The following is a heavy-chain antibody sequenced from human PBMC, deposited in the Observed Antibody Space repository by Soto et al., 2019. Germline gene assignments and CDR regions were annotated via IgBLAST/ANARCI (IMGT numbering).Heavy chain of an antibody. CDR1: GFTFSSYW. CDR3: ARAEYYDSSGYFDI. D-gene: IGHD3-22*01. V-gene: IGHV3-7*01. Sequence: AGGSLRLSCAASGFTFSSYWMSWVRQAPGKGLEWVANIKQDGSEKYYVDSVKGRFTISRDNAKNSLYLQMNSLRAEDTAVYYCARAEYYDSSGYFDIWGQGTMVTVSS. CDR2: IKQDGSEK. J-gene: IGHJ3*02.